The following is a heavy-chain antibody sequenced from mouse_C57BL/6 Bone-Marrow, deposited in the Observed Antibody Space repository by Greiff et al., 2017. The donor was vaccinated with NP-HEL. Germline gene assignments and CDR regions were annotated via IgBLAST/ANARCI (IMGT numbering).Heavy chain of an antibody. V-gene: IGHV14-2*01. D-gene: IGHD2-3*01. CDR1: GFNIKDYY. CDR2: IDPEDGET. CDR3: ARADDGYYGCYYFDD. J-gene: IGHJ2*01. Sequence: EVQLQQSGAELVKPGASVKLSCTASGFNIKDYYMHWVKQRPEQGLEWIGRIDPEDGETKYAPKFQGKATITADTSSNTAYLQLSSLTSEDTAVYYGARADDGYYGCYYFDDWGKGTTLTVSS.